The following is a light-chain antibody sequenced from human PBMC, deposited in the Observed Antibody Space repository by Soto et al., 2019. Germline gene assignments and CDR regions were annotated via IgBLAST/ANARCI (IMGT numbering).Light chain of an antibody. CDR3: QQYHNWPLT. J-gene: IGKJ4*01. Sequence: ETVMTQTPATLSVSPGERATLSCRASQSVTSYLAWYQQKPGHAPRLLIYAASTRATGIPARFSGSGSGTEFTLTISSLQSEDSAVYYCQQYHNWPLTFGGGTKVEIK. CDR2: AAS. CDR1: QSVTSY. V-gene: IGKV3D-15*01.